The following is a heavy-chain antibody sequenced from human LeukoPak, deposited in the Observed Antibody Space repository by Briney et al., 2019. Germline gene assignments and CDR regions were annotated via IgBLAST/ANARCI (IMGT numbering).Heavy chain of an antibody. CDR2: ISYEGGIK. V-gene: IGHV3-30*18. CDR3: AKESKQWWNVDALDI. J-gene: IGHJ3*02. D-gene: IGHD1-1*01. Sequence: GGSLRLSCAASGFTFSSYGMHWVRQAPGKGLEWMALISYEGGIKYYADSVKGRFTISRDNSKYTLYLQMNSLIPDDTAVYYCAKESKQWWNVDALDIWGQGTMVTVSP. CDR1: GFTFSSYG.